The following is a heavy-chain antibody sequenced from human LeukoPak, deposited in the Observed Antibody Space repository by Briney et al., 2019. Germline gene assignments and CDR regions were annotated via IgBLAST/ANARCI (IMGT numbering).Heavy chain of an antibody. Sequence: GGSLRLSCAASGFTVSINYMSWVRQAPGKRLEWVSIIYSGGSTYYADSVKGRFTISRDNSKNTLYLQMNSLRAEDTAVYYCARDRSGYSYGSPRYYFDYWAREPWSPSP. CDR3: ARDRSGYSYGSPRYYFDY. V-gene: IGHV3-66*01. CDR2: IYSGGST. J-gene: IGHJ4*02. D-gene: IGHD5-18*01. CDR1: GFTVSINY.